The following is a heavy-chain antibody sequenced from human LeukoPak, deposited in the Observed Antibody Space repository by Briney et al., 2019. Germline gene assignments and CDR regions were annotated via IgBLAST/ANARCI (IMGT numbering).Heavy chain of an antibody. D-gene: IGHD6-13*01. Sequence: GGSLRLSCAGSGFTFKNEDMTWVRQAPGRGLAWVSSIHPTNGKTDYADSVKGRFTISRDNSKNTLYLQMNSLRADDTAVYYCAKAGGSAAAGPVHDWGQGTLVTVSS. J-gene: IGHJ4*02. CDR1: GFTFKNED. CDR2: IHPTNGKT. CDR3: AKAGGSAAAGPVHD. V-gene: IGHV3-23*01.